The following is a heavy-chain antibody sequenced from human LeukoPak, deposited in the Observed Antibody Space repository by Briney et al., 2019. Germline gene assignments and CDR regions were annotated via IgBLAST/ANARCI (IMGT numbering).Heavy chain of an antibody. V-gene: IGHV3-74*01. CDR2: INSDGSST. D-gene: IGHD1-26*01. J-gene: IGHJ4*02. Sequence: GGSLRLSCAASGFTFSSYWMHWVRQAPGKGLVWVSRINSDGSSTSYADSVKGRFTISRDNAKNTLYLQMNSPRAEDTAGYYCARALGGAPDGVDYWGQGTLVTVSS. CDR1: GFTFSSYW. CDR3: ARALGGAPDGVDY.